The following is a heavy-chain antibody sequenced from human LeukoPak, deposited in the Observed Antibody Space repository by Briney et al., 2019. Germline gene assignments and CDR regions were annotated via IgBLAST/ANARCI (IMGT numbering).Heavy chain of an antibody. CDR2: ISGSGGST. CDR3: AKDRSVTGTT. Sequence: GGSLRLSCAASGFTFSSYAMSWVCQAPGKGLEWVSAISGSGGSTYYADSVKGRFTISRGNSKNTLYLQMNSLRAEDTAVYYCAKDRSVTGTTWGQGTLVTVSS. J-gene: IGHJ5*02. CDR1: GFTFSSYA. V-gene: IGHV3-23*01. D-gene: IGHD1-7*01.